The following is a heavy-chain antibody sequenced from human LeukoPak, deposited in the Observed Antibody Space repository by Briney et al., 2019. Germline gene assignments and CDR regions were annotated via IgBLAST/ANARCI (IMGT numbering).Heavy chain of an antibody. CDR3: ARAGDSSGYYLDY. CDR1: GGSISSSNW. J-gene: IGHJ4*02. V-gene: IGHV4-4*02. D-gene: IGHD3-22*01. Sequence: SGTLSLTCAVSGGSISSSNWWSWVRQPPGKGLEWIGEIYHSGSTNYNPSLKSRVTISVDTSKNQFSLKLSSVTAADTAVYYCARAGDSSGYYLDYWGQGTLVTVSS. CDR2: IYHSGST.